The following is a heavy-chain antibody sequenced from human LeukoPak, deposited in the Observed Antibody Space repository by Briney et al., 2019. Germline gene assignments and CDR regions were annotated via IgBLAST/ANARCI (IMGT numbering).Heavy chain of an antibody. CDR2: INQDGSKK. Sequence: GGSLRLSCTASGFTISTYWMSWVRQAPGKGLEWVANINQDGSKKYYVDSVKGRFTISRDNVKNSLYLQMNSLRAEDTAVYYCASAGTSYGDQFFDYWGQGTLVTVSS. CDR3: ASAGTSYGDQFFDY. V-gene: IGHV3-7*01. D-gene: IGHD4-17*01. J-gene: IGHJ4*02. CDR1: GFTISTYW.